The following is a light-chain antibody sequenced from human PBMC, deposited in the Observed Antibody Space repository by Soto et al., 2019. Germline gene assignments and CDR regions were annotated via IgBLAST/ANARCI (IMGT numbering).Light chain of an antibody. J-gene: IGKJ1*01. CDR2: GAS. CDR1: QSISSY. CDR3: QQSYSSPWT. Sequence: DIQMTQSPSSLSASVGDRVTITCRASQSISSYLNWYQQRLGKAPKVLICGASSLQSGVPSRFSGSGYGTNFPLTISSLQTEDSATYYCQQSYSSPWTFGQGTKVEIK. V-gene: IGKV1-39*01.